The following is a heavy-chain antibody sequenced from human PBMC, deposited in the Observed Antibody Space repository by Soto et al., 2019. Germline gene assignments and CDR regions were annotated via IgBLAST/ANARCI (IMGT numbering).Heavy chain of an antibody. CDR1: GFTFSSYA. V-gene: IGHV3-23*01. CDR2: ISGSGVST. J-gene: IGHJ4*02. D-gene: IGHD1-26*01. CDR3: AKFQKVVGATQALFDY. Sequence: PGGSLRLSGAASGFTFSSYAISWVRQAPWKGLEWVSAISGSGVSTYYADSVKGRFTISRDNSKNTLYLQMNSLRAEDTAVYYCAKFQKVVGATQALFDYWGQGTLVTVSS.